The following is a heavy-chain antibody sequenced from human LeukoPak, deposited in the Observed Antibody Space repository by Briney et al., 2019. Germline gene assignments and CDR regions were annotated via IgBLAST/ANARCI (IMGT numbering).Heavy chain of an antibody. V-gene: IGHV1-8*01. CDR3: ARINGLPDY. Sequence: ASVKVSCKASGYTFTSYDINWARQATGQGLEWMGWMNPKSGNTGYAQKFQGKVTMTRDTSISTAYMEVSSLTFEDTAIYYCARINGLPDYWGQGTLVTVSS. D-gene: IGHD2-8*01. CDR1: GYTFTSYD. J-gene: IGHJ4*02. CDR2: MNPKSGNT.